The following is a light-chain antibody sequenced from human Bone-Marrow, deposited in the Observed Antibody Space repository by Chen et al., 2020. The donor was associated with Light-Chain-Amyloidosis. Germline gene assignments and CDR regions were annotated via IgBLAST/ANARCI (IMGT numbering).Light chain of an antibody. Sequence: QSALTPPASVSGSPGQSITISCTGSSRDVGNYNLFSWYQQHPAKVPKLMIFEVNKGPSGDSNRFSGSKSGNTASLTISGLLAEDEADYHCGSYAGSNTVVFGGGTKLTVL. CDR1: SRDVGNYNL. CDR3: GSYAGSNTVV. J-gene: IGLJ2*01. CDR2: EVN. V-gene: IGLV2-23*02.